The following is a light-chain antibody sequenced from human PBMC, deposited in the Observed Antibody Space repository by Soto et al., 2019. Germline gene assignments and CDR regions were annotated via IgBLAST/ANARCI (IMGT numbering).Light chain of an antibody. V-gene: IGKV1-27*01. CDR3: QKYNSAPWT. Sequence: DIQMTQSPSSLSAFVGDRVTITCRASQGIGNYLVWYQQKPGKVPKVLIYAASSLQSGVTSRFSGSGSEREFTLTISSLQPEDVATYYCQKYNSAPWTFGPGTKVEIK. CDR2: AAS. J-gene: IGKJ1*01. CDR1: QGIGNY.